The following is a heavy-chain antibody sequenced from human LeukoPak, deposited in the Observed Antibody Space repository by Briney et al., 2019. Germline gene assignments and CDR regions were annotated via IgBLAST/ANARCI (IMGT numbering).Heavy chain of an antibody. CDR2: IYPGDSDT. CDR1: GYSFTSYW. V-gene: IGHV5-51*01. J-gene: IGHJ6*02. D-gene: IGHD6-13*01. Sequence: GESLKISCKGSGYSFTSYWIGWVRQMPGKGLEWMGIIYPGDSDTRYSPSFQGQVTISADKSISTAYLQWSSLKASDTATYYCARHFSQQLSYYYYGMDVWGQGTTVTVYS. CDR3: ARHFSQQLSYYYYGMDV.